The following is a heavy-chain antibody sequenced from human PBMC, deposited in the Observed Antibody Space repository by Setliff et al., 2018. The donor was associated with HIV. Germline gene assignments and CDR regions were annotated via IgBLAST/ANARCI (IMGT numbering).Heavy chain of an antibody. CDR1: GPYSISSGFY. Sequence: SETLSLTCAVSGPYSISSGFYWGWIRQPPGKGLEWIGNIYHSGNTYYNPSLKSRVTISVDTSKNQFSLSLSSETAADTAVYFCARVVSGTGYYFDYWGLGTLVTVSS. D-gene: IGHD6-19*01. V-gene: IGHV4-38-2*01. J-gene: IGHJ4*02. CDR2: IYHSGNT. CDR3: ARVVSGTGYYFDY.